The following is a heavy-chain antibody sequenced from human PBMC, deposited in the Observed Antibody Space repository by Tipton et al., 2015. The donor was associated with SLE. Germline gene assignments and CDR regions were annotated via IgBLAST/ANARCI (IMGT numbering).Heavy chain of an antibody. CDR2: IRSETYGGTT. D-gene: IGHD4-17*01. J-gene: IGHJ4*02. V-gene: IGHV3-49*04. CDR3: TRDDEAYGDYIY. Sequence: SLRLSCTGSGFTFGDYVLNWVRQAPGRGLEWVGFIRSETYGGTTEIAASLKGRFTISRDDSKGIAYLQMNSLRTEDTAIYYCTRDDEAYGDYIYWGQRTLVAVSS. CDR1: GFTFGDYV.